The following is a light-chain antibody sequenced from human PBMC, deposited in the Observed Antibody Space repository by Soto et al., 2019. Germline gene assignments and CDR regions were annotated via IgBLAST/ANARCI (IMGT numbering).Light chain of an antibody. CDR3: QQRSNFIT. Sequence: EIVLTQSPATLSLSPGERATLSCRASQSVSSYLAWYQQKPGQPPSLLIYNASNSATGIPARFSGSGSGTDFTLTISRLEPEDFAVYYCQQRSNFITFGQGTRLEMK. CDR1: QSVSSY. V-gene: IGKV3-11*01. CDR2: NAS. J-gene: IGKJ5*01.